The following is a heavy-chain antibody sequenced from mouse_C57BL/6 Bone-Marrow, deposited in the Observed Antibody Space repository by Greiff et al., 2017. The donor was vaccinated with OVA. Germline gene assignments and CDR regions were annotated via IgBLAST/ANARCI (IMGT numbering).Heavy chain of an antibody. Sequence: QVHVKQSGPELVKPGASVKLSCKASGYTFTSYDINWVKQRPGQGLEWIGWIYPRDGSTKYNEKFKGKATLTVDTSSSTAYMELHSLTSEDSAVYFCASYGNPYYYAMDYWGQGTSVTVSS. CDR3: ASYGNPYYYAMDY. D-gene: IGHD2-1*01. CDR1: GYTFTSYD. J-gene: IGHJ4*01. V-gene: IGHV1-85*01. CDR2: IYPRDGST.